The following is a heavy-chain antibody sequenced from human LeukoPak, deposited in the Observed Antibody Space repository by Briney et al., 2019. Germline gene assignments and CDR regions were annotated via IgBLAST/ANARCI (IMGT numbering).Heavy chain of an antibody. J-gene: IGHJ3*02. V-gene: IGHV4-59*12. CDR3: ARGLYTYYYDSSGYYPDAFDI. CDR1: GGSISSYY. Sequence: SETLSLTCTVSGGSISSYYWSWLRQPPGKGLEWIGYIYYSGSTNYNPSLKSRVTISVDTSKNQFSLKLSSVTAADTAVYYCARGLYTYYYDSSGYYPDAFDIWGQGTMVTVSS. D-gene: IGHD3-22*01. CDR2: IYYSGST.